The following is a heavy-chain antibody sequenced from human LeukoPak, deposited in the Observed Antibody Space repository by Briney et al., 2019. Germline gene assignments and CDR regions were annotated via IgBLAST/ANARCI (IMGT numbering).Heavy chain of an antibody. CDR3: ARGRGMDV. V-gene: IGHV3-7*01. CDR1: GFTFNNYL. J-gene: IGHJ6*02. Sequence: GRSLRLSCTASGFTFNNYLMSWVRQAPGKGLEWVANINQDGSEKSYVDSVKGRFTISRDNADNSLYLQMNSLRAEDTAVYYCARGRGMDVWGQGTTVTVSS. CDR2: INQDGSEK.